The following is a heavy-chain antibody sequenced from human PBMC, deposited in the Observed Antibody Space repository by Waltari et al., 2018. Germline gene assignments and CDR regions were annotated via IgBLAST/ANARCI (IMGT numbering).Heavy chain of an antibody. CDR3: ARGVRGRSLQLSGYGMDV. CDR1: GGSISSSSYS. Sequence: QLQLQESGPGLVKPSETLSLTCTVSGGSISSSSYSWGWIRQPPGKGLEWIGSIYYSGSTYYNPSLKSRVTISVDTSKNQFSLKLSSVTAADTAVYYCARGVRGRSLQLSGYGMDVWGQGTTVTVSS. D-gene: IGHD1-1*01. CDR2: IYYSGST. V-gene: IGHV4-39*01. J-gene: IGHJ6*02.